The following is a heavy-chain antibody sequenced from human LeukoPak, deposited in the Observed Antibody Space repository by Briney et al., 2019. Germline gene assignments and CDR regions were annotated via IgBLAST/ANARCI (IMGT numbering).Heavy chain of an antibody. CDR1: VYTFSNFG. Sequence: ASVKVSCMASVYTFSNFGISWVRPAPGQGGEWMGWISGDNGKTNSAPRLQGRINMTTDTSTNTAYMEVRAVRPDDTAMYYCARDERSVAAGSLGYFDYWGQGTLVTVSS. J-gene: IGHJ4*02. CDR2: ISGDNGKT. D-gene: IGHD6-13*01. V-gene: IGHV1-18*01. CDR3: ARDERSVAAGSLGYFDY.